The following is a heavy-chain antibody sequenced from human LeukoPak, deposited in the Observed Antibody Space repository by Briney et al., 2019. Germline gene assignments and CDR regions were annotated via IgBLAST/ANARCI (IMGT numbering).Heavy chain of an antibody. D-gene: IGHD5-18*01. Sequence: GGSLRLSCAASGFTVSSNYMSWVRQAPGKGLEWVSVIYSGGSTYYADSVEGRFTISRDNSKNTLYLQMNSLRAEDTAVYYCARGYSSDAFDIWGQGTMVTVSS. CDR3: ARGYSSDAFDI. V-gene: IGHV3-66*01. CDR1: GFTVSSNY. CDR2: IYSGGST. J-gene: IGHJ3*02.